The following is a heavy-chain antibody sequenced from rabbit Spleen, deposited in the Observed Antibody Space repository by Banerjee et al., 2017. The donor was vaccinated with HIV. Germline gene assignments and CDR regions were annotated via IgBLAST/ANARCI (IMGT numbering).Heavy chain of an antibody. Sequence: QSLEESGGDLVKPGASLTLTCTASGFSFSNRYYMCWVRQAPGKGLEWIACIYAGSSGDTYYASWAKGRFTISKTSSTTVTLQMTSLTVADTATYFCARDLADAIGWNFNLWGQGTLVTVS. J-gene: IGHJ4*01. CDR3: ARDLADAIGWNFNL. D-gene: IGHD4-1*01. CDR2: IYAGSSGDT. CDR1: GFSFSNRYY. V-gene: IGHV1S40*01.